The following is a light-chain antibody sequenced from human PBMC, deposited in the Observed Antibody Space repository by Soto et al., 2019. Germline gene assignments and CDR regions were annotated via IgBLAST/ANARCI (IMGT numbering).Light chain of an antibody. J-gene: IGKJ5*01. CDR3: QQYVSSPIT. CDR1: QSVTSNY. CDR2: GTS. Sequence: EIVLTQSPGTLSLSPGEGATLSCRASQSVTSNYLAWYQQKPGQAPRLLIYGTSSRATGIPDRFSGSGSGTDFTLTISRLEPEDFAVYYCQQYVSSPITFGQGTRLEIK. V-gene: IGKV3-20*01.